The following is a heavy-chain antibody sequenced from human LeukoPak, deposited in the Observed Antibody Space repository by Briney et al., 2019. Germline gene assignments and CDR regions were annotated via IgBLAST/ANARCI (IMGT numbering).Heavy chain of an antibody. Sequence: PGGSLRLSCAASGFTFSSYAMSWVRQAPGKGLEWVSAISGSGGSTYYADSVKGRFTIPRDNSKNTLYLQMNSLRAEDTAVYYCAKSLGNYYDSSGYFRYYFDYWGQGTLVTVSS. J-gene: IGHJ4*02. D-gene: IGHD3-22*01. CDR2: ISGSGGST. V-gene: IGHV3-23*01. CDR3: AKSLGNYYDSSGYFRYYFDY. CDR1: GFTFSSYA.